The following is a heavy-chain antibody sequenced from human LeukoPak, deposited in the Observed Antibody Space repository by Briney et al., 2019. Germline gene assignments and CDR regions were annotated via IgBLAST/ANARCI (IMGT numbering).Heavy chain of an antibody. D-gene: IGHD3-3*01. V-gene: IGHV3-30-3*01. CDR1: GFTFSSYA. CDR2: ISYDGSNK. J-gene: IGHJ4*02. CDR3: ARVGGLWSGFDY. Sequence: GGSLRLSCAASGFTFSSYAMHWVRQAPGKGLEWVAVISYDGSNKYYADSVKGRFTISRDNSKNTLYLQMNSLRPEDTAVYYCARVGGLWSGFDYWGQGTLVTVSS.